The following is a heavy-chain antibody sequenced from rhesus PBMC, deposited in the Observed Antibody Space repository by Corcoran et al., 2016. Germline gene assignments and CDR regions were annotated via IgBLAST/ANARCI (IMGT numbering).Heavy chain of an antibody. D-gene: IGHD3-9*01. Sequence: QVQLQESGPGVVKPSETLSLTCAVSCGTSSSGYCYWSWICQPPGQGREWLGGIYSNSESTNYNPSLKSRVTISKDTSKHQFSLKLSSVTATATAVYYCARDPEDDYGYYLGYGLDSWGQGVVVTVSS. CDR1: CGTSSSGYCY. CDR2: IYSNSEST. V-gene: IGHV4S12*01. CDR3: ARDPEDDYGYYLGYGLDS. J-gene: IGHJ6*01.